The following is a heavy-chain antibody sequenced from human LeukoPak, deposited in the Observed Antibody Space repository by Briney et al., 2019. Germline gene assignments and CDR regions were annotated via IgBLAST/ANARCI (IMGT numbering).Heavy chain of an antibody. CDR3: ARDSRDAAAGIFSSYYYYYYMDV. CDR2: IYTSGST. Sequence: SETLSLTCTVSGGSISSYYWSWIRQPAGKGLEWIGRIYTSGSTNYNPSLKSRVTISVDTSKNQFSLKLSSVTAADTAVYYCARDSRDAAAGIFSSYYYYYYMDVWGKGTTVTISS. CDR1: GGSISSYY. V-gene: IGHV4-4*07. D-gene: IGHD6-13*01. J-gene: IGHJ6*03.